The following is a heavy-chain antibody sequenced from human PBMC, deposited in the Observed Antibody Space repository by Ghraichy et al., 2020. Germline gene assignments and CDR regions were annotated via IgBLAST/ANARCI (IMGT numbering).Heavy chain of an antibody. CDR2: ISYDGSNK. V-gene: IGHV3-30-3*01. CDR1: GFTFSSYA. Sequence: GGSLRLSCAASGFTFSSYAMHWVRQAPGKGLEWVAVISYDGSNKYYADSVKGRFTISRDNSKNTLYLQMNSLRAEDTAVYYCARDPDYYDSSGFDYWGQGTLVTVSS. D-gene: IGHD3-22*01. J-gene: IGHJ4*02. CDR3: ARDPDYYDSSGFDY.